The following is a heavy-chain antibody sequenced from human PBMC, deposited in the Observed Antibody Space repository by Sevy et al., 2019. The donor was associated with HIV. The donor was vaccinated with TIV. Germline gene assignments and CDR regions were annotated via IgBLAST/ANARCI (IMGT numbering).Heavy chain of an antibody. Sequence: GGSLRLSCAASGFIFNSYTMNWVRQAPGKGLEWVSSISGHGGSTYYEDSVKGRFTISRDNFKNTLDLQMNSLGGEETAVYYCAGGFWSGFDYWGHGTLVTVSS. V-gene: IGHV3-23*01. J-gene: IGHJ4*01. D-gene: IGHD3-3*01. CDR1: GFIFNSYT. CDR3: AGGFWSGFDY. CDR2: ISGHGGST.